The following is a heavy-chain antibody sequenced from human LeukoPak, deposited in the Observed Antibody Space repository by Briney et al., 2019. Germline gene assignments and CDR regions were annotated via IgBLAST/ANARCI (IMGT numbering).Heavy chain of an antibody. CDR2: IRYDGSNK. D-gene: IGHD3-3*01. CDR3: AKAVDPRYYDFWSGYYIGLDY. V-gene: IGHV3-30*02. J-gene: IGHJ4*02. Sequence: GGSLRLSCAASGFTFGSYGMHWVRQAPGKGLEWVAFIRYDGSNKYYADSVKGRFTISRDNSKNTLYLQMDSLRAEDTAVYYCAKAVDPRYYDFWSGYYIGLDYWGQGTLVTVSS. CDR1: GFTFGSYG.